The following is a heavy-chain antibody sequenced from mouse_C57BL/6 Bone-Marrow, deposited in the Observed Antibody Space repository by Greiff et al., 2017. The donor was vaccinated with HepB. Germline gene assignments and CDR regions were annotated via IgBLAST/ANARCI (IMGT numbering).Heavy chain of an antibody. V-gene: IGHV5-15*01. J-gene: IGHJ4*01. CDR3: ARRGNYDYDYYAMDY. D-gene: IGHD2-4*01. CDR1: GFTFSDYG. CDR2: ISNLAYSI. Sequence: EVQLVESGGGLVQPGGSLKLSCAASGFTFSDYGMAWVRQAPRKGPEWVAFISNLAYSIYYADTVTGRFTISRENAKNTLYLEMSSLRSEDTAMYYCARRGNYDYDYYAMDYWGQGTSVTVSS.